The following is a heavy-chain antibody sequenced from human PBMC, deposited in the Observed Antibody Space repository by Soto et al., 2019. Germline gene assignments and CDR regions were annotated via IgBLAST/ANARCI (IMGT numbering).Heavy chain of an antibody. V-gene: IGHV3-23*01. J-gene: IGHJ4*02. CDR2: ISGSGGST. Sequence: LRLSCAASGFTSSSYAMSWVRQAPGKGLEWVSAISGSGGSTYYADSVKGRFTISRDNSKNTLYLQMNSLRAEDTAVYYCAKVGRTGTAAFDYWGQGTLVTVSS. D-gene: IGHD1-1*01. CDR1: GFTSSSYA. CDR3: AKVGRTGTAAFDY.